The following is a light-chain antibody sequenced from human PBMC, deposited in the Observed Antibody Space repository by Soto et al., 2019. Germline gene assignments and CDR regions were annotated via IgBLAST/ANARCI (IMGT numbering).Light chain of an antibody. Sequence: EIVLKQSPGTLSLSPGERATLSCRASQSVTSSYLAWYQQKAGQAPRLLIHGASNRATGIPDRFSGSGSGTDFTLTISRLEPEDFAVYYCQQYASSPLTFGGGTKVEIK. CDR2: GAS. J-gene: IGKJ4*01. CDR3: QQYASSPLT. CDR1: QSVTSSY. V-gene: IGKV3-20*01.